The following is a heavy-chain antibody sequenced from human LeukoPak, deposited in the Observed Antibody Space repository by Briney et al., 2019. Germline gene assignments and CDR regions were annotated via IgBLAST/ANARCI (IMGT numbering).Heavy chain of an antibody. J-gene: IGHJ3*02. Sequence: GGSLRLSCAASGFTVSNNYMNWVRQAPGKGLEWVSVIYSGGTTYYADSVKGRFTISRDNSKNTLYLQMNSLRAKDTAVYYCARDRSKDAFDIWGQGTMVTVSS. CDR1: GFTVSNNY. CDR3: ARDRSKDAFDI. V-gene: IGHV3-53*01. CDR2: IYSGGTT.